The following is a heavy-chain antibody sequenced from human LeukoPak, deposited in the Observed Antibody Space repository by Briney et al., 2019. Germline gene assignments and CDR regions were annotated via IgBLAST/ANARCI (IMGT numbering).Heavy chain of an antibody. D-gene: IGHD3-22*01. CDR3: ARGVSPDSSGYYYYYYYYGMDV. V-gene: IGHV1-2*02. J-gene: IGHJ6*02. CDR2: INPNSGGT. CDR1: GYTFTGYY. Sequence: ASVKVSCTASGYTFTGYYMHWVRQAPGQGLEWMGWINPNSGGTNYAQKFQGRVTMTRDTSISTAYMELSRLRSDDTAVYYCARGVSPDSSGYYYYYYYYGMDVWGQGTTVTVSS.